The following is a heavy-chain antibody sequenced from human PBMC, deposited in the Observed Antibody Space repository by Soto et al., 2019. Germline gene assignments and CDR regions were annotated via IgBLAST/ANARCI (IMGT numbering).Heavy chain of an antibody. D-gene: IGHD6-13*01. CDR2: INHSGTT. V-gene: IGHV4-34*01. CDR1: GGSFSGYY. CDR3: ARDRRVAAAGTHPYYYYGMDV. Sequence: PSETLSLTCAVNGGSFSGYYWSWIRQPPGKGLEWIGEINHSGTTNYNPSLKSRVTISVDTSKNQFSLKLTSVTAADAAVYYCARDRRVAAAGTHPYYYYGMDVRGQGTTVTVSS. J-gene: IGHJ6*02.